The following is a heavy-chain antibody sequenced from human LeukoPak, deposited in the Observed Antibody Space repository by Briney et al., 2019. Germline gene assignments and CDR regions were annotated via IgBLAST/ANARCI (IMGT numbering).Heavy chain of an antibody. CDR3: ARDRVDTAMGANFDY. Sequence: GGSLRLSCAASGFTFRRYGLSWVRQAPGKGLEWVSSISSSSSYIYYADSVKGRFTISRDNAKNSLYLQMNSLRAEDTAVYYCARDRVDTAMGANFDYWGQGTLVTVSS. CDR1: GFTFRRYG. CDR2: ISSSSSYI. J-gene: IGHJ4*02. D-gene: IGHD5-18*01. V-gene: IGHV3-21*01.